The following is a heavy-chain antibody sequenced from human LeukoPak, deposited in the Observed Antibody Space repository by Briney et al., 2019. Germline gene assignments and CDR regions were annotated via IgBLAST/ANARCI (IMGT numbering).Heavy chain of an antibody. V-gene: IGHV4-59*01. CDR3: ARDYTMTHAFDI. J-gene: IGHJ3*02. Sequence: SETLFLTCTVSGGSMSSYYWSWIRQPPGKGLEWIGYIYYTGSTNYNPSLKSRVTISVDTSKNQFSLKLSSVTAADTGVYYCARDYTMTHAFDIWGQGTLVTVFS. CDR2: IYYTGST. D-gene: IGHD3-22*01. CDR1: GGSMSSYY.